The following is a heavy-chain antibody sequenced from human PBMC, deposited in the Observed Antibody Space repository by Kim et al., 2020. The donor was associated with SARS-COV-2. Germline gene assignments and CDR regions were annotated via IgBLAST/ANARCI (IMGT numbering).Heavy chain of an antibody. Sequence: YYNPSLRSRVTRSVDTAKNQFSLKLSSGTAADTAVYYCARSDPVAGYFDYWGQGTLVTVSS. CDR3: ARSDPVAGYFDY. D-gene: IGHD6-19*01. V-gene: IGHV4-39*01. J-gene: IGHJ4*02.